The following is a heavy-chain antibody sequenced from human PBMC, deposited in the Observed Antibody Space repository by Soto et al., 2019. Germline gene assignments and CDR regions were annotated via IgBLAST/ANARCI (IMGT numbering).Heavy chain of an antibody. J-gene: IGHJ4*02. V-gene: IGHV3-21*01. CDR3: VRGAVAEAGTFGDY. CDR2: ITRSSSYK. D-gene: IGHD6-19*01. Sequence: GGSLRLSCAASGFTFDNYIMNWVRQAPGKGLEWVSSITRSSSYKYYADSVKGRFTISRDNAQNSLYLQMNNLRAEDTALYYCVRGAVAEAGTFGDYWGQGTLVTVSS. CDR1: GFTFDNYI.